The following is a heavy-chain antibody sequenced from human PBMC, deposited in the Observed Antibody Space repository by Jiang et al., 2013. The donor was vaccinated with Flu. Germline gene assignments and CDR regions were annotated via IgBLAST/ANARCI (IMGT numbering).Heavy chain of an antibody. D-gene: IGHD6-19*01. CDR1: GYSISSGYY. CDR3: ARDYSSGWYYFDY. Sequence: GSGLVKPSETLSLTCAVSGYSISSGYYWGWIRQPPGKGLEWIGSIYHSGSTYYNPSLKSRVTISVDTSKNQFSLKLSSVTAADTAVYYCARDYSSGWYYFDYWGQGTLVTVSS. CDR2: IYHSGST. V-gene: IGHV4-38-2*02. J-gene: IGHJ4*02.